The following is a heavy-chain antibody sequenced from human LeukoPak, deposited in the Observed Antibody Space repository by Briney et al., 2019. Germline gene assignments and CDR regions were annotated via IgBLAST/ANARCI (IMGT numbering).Heavy chain of an antibody. Sequence: GGSLRLSCAASGFTFNTYWMTWVRQAPGKGLQWVANIKHDGSEKNYVDSVKGRFTISRDNAKKSLYLQMNSLRGEDTAVYYCAPQASYDFWSGLYYFDNWGQGTLVGVSS. V-gene: IGHV3-7*01. J-gene: IGHJ4*02. CDR3: APQASYDFWSGLYYFDN. CDR1: GFTFNTYW. D-gene: IGHD3-3*01. CDR2: IKHDGSEK.